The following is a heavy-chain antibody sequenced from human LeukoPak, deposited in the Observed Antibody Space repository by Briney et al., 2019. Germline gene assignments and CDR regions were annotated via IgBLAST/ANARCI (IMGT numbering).Heavy chain of an antibody. CDR2: IFYSGST. CDR3: ARDSGYGDPFDY. J-gene: IGHJ4*02. V-gene: IGHV4-59*01. CDR1: GGSISSYY. D-gene: IGHD6-13*01. Sequence: SETLSLTCTVSGGSISSYYWNWIRQPPGKGLEWIGYIFYSGSTTYNPSLKSRVTISADTSKNQFSLRLISVTAADTALYFCARDSGYGDPFDYWGQGTLVTVSS.